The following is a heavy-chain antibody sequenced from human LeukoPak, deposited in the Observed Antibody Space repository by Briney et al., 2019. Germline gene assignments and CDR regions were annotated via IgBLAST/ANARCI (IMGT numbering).Heavy chain of an antibody. CDR2: ISYDGSNK. J-gene: IGHJ4*02. Sequence: PGGCLRLSCAASGFTFSSYGMHWVRQAPGKGLEWVAVISYDGSNKYYADSVKGRFTISRDNSKNTLYLQMNSLRAEDTAVYYCAKDNREWELPGAAIDYWGQGTLVTVSS. V-gene: IGHV3-30*18. CDR3: AKDNREWELPGAAIDY. D-gene: IGHD1-26*01. CDR1: GFTFSSYG.